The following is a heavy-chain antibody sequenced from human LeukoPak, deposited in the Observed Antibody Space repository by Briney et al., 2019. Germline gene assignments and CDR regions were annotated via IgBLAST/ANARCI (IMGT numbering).Heavy chain of an antibody. CDR1: GFTFSSYG. V-gene: IGHV3-30*18. J-gene: IGHJ5*02. CDR2: ISYDGSNK. D-gene: IGHD2-2*02. CDR3: AKDLLRYCSSTSCYTHWFDP. Sequence: GSLRLSCAASGFTFSSYGMHWVRQAPGKGLEWVAVISYDGSNKYYADSVKGRFTISRDNSKNTLYLQMNSLRAEDTAVYYCAKDLLRYCSSTSCYTHWFDPWGQGTLVTVSS.